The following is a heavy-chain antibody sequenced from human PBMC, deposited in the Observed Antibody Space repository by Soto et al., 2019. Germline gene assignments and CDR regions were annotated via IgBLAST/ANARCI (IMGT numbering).Heavy chain of an antibody. CDR1: GGSISSGGYY. D-gene: IGHD3-3*01. CDR3: ASQRYYDFWSGYYYFDY. Sequence: SETLSLTCTVSGGSISSGGYYWSWIRQHPGKGLEWIGYTYYSGSTYYNPSLKSRVTISVDTSKNQFSLKLSSVTAADTAVYYCASQRYYDFWSGYYYFDYWGQGTLVTVSS. CDR2: TYYSGST. J-gene: IGHJ4*02. V-gene: IGHV4-31*03.